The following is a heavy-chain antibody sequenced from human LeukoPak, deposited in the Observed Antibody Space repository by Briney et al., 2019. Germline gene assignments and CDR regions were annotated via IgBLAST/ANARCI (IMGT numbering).Heavy chain of an antibody. V-gene: IGHV4-30-2*01. CDR2: INHSGST. CDR1: GGSISSGGYY. Sequence: SQTLSLTCTVSGGSISSGGYYWSWIRQPPGKGLEWIGEINHSGSTNYNPSLKSRVTISVDTSKNQFSLKLSSVTAADTAVYYCARGRYSSSWRWWFDPWGQGTLVTVSS. D-gene: IGHD6-13*01. CDR3: ARGRYSSSWRWWFDP. J-gene: IGHJ5*02.